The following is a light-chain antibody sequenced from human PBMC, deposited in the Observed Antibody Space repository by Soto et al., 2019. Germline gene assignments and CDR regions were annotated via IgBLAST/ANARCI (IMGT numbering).Light chain of an antibody. CDR2: GAS. CDR1: QSISSK. Sequence: ILLTQSPATLSVSPGERATLSCRASQSISSKLAWYQQKPGQAPRLLIYGASSRDTGIPDRFSGSGSGTDFTLTISRLEPEDFEVYYCQQYGSLTWTFGQGTKVDIK. V-gene: IGKV3-20*01. CDR3: QQYGSLTWT. J-gene: IGKJ1*01.